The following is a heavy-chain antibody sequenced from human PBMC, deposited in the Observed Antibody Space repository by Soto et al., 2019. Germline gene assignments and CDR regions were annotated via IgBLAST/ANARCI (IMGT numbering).Heavy chain of an antibody. CDR1: GFTFSSYG. V-gene: IGHV3-30*18. CDR3: AKDLVLDSSGWYHLDY. CDR2: ISYDGSNK. Sequence: QVQLVESGGGVVQPGRSLRLSCAASGFTFSSYGMHWVRQAPGKGLEWVAVISYDGSNKYYADSVKGRFTISRDNSKNTLYLQMNSLRAEDTAVYYCAKDLVLDSSGWYHLDYWGQGTLVTVSS. D-gene: IGHD6-19*01. J-gene: IGHJ4*02.